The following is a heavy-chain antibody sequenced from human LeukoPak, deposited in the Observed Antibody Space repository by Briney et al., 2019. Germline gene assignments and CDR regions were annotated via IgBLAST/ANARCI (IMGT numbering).Heavy chain of an antibody. CDR1: GFTVSSNY. D-gene: IGHD6-19*01. J-gene: IGHJ4*02. Sequence: GGSLRLSCAASGFTVSSNYMSWVRQAPGKGLEWVSVIYSGGSTYYADSVKGRFTISRDNSKNTLYLQMNSLRAEDTAVYYCARATLSSGFDYWGQGTLVTVSS. V-gene: IGHV3-66*01. CDR2: IYSGGST. CDR3: ARATLSSGFDY.